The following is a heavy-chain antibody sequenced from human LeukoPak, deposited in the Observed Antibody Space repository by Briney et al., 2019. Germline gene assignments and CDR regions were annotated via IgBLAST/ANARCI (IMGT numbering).Heavy chain of an antibody. CDR3: ARTLGGSYYQWFDP. D-gene: IGHD1-26*01. CDR1: GFTFSSYA. CDR2: ISGSGGST. V-gene: IGHV3-23*01. J-gene: IGHJ5*02. Sequence: GGSLRLSCAASGFTFSSYAMSWVRQAPGKGLEWVSAISGSGGSTCYADSVEGRFTISRDNSKNTLYLQMNSLRAEDTAVYYCARTLGGSYYQWFDPWGQGTLVTVSS.